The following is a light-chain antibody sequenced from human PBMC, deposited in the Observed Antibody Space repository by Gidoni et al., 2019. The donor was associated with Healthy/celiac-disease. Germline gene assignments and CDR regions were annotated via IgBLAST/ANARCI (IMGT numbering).Light chain of an antibody. CDR3: GT. CDR1: QSISSY. Sequence: DIQMTQSPSSLSASVGDRVTITCRASQSISSYLNWYQQKPGKAPKLLIYAASSLQSGVPSRFSGSGSGTDFTLTISSLQPEDFATYYSGTFGQGTKVEIK. CDR2: AAS. J-gene: IGKJ1*01. V-gene: IGKV1-39*01.